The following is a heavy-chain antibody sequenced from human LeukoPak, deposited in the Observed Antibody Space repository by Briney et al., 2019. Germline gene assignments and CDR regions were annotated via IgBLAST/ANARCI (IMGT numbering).Heavy chain of an antibody. Sequence: GGSLRLSCAASGFSFSSYVMSWVRQAPGKGLELVSGISGSGGSTYYADSVKGRFTISRDNSKNTLSLQMNSPRAEDTAVYYCAKVWHGGSYFDYWGQGTLVTVSS. CDR2: ISGSGGST. D-gene: IGHD3-16*01. CDR1: GFSFSSYV. CDR3: AKVWHGGSYFDY. V-gene: IGHV3-23*01. J-gene: IGHJ4*02.